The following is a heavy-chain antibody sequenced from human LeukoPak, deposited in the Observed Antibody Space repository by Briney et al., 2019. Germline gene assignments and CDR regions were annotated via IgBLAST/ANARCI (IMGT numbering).Heavy chain of an antibody. CDR1: GFTLSRYA. Sequence: PGGSLRLSCETSGFTLSRYAMTWVRQAPGKGLEWVSTIGGLGESTNYGDSVKGRFTISRDNSKNTLYLQMNNLRAEDTAVYYCAKDRDIILTGHGMDVWGQGTTVTVSS. J-gene: IGHJ6*02. V-gene: IGHV3-23*01. D-gene: IGHD3-9*01. CDR2: IGGLGEST. CDR3: AKDRDIILTGHGMDV.